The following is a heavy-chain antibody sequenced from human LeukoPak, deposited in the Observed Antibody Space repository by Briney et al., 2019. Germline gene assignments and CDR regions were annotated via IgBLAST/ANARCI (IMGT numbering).Heavy chain of an antibody. Sequence: SETLSLTCAVSGYSISSGYYWGWIRQPPGKGLEWIGSIYHSGSTYCNPSLKSRVTISVDTSKNQFSLKLSSVTAADTAVYYCASTTYSGPTLKGRRPFDYWGQGTLVTVSS. CDR1: GYSISSGYY. CDR3: ASTTYSGPTLKGRRPFDY. D-gene: IGHD5-12*01. CDR2: IYHSGST. J-gene: IGHJ4*01. V-gene: IGHV4-38-2*01.